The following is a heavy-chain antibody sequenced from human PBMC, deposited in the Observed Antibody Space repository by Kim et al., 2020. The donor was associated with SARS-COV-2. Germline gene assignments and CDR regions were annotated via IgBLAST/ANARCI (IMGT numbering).Heavy chain of an antibody. J-gene: IGHJ3*02. CDR3: ARDAGGSYGDAFDI. CDR2: IYNDGSRT. D-gene: IGHD1-26*01. CDR1: GFRFIDYS. V-gene: IGHV3-74*01. Sequence: GGSLRLSCAASGFRFIDYSLPWGCQAAGKGLEWVSRIYNDGSRTSYADSVQGRLTISRDTAKNTLCLQMNRLRAEDTAVYYCARDAGGSYGDAFDIWGQRTTVTVS.